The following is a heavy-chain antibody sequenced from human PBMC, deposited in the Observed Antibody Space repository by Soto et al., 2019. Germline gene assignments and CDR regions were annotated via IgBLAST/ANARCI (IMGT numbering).Heavy chain of an antibody. J-gene: IGHJ4*02. Sequence: PGGSLRLSCTVSGFAFNNYGINWVRQAPGKGLEWVSSISKSDYTYYSDSVKCRFTISRDNAKNSVSLQMNTLRVEDTAVYYCAREDSIIIPAGSDFWGQGTLVTVYS. V-gene: IGHV3-21*01. CDR1: GFAFNNYG. CDR2: ISKSDYT. CDR3: AREDSIIIPAGSDF. D-gene: IGHD2-2*01.